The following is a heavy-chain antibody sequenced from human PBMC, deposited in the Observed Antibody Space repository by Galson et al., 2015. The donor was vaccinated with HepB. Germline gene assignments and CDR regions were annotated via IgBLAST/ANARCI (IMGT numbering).Heavy chain of an antibody. Sequence: SVKVSCKASGYTFTSYYMHWVRQAPGQGLEWMGIINPSGGSTSYAQKFQGRVTMTRDTSTSTVYMELSSLRSEDTAVYYCARDVVPGIAAAGTYGGFDYWGQGTLVTVSS. V-gene: IGHV1-46*03. D-gene: IGHD6-13*01. CDR2: INPSGGST. CDR1: GYTFTSYY. CDR3: ARDVVPGIAAAGTYGGFDY. J-gene: IGHJ4*02.